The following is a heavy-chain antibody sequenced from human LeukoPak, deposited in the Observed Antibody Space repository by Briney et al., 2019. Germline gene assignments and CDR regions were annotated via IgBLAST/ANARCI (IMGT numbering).Heavy chain of an antibody. D-gene: IGHD5-12*01. Sequence: SETLSLTCTVSGGSISTDYWSWIRQPPGKGLEWIGYIYHSGSTNYKPSLKSRVSISVDTSKNQFSLHLTSVTAADTAVYYCARDRIGSGYHGGDAFDIWGQGAMVTVSS. CDR1: GGSISTDY. J-gene: IGHJ3*02. CDR3: ARDRIGSGYHGGDAFDI. V-gene: IGHV4-59*01. CDR2: IYHSGST.